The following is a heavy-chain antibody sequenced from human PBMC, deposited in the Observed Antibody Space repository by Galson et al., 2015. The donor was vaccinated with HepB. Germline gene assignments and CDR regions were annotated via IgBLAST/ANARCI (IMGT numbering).Heavy chain of an antibody. CDR2: INWDDDK. D-gene: IGHD4-23*01. J-gene: IGHJ4*02. CDR3: ARSYAANSGFDY. V-gene: IGHV2-70*11. CDR1: GFSISTSGMS. Sequence: PALVKPTQTLALTCTFSGFSISTSGMSVSWVRQSPGKALEWLARINWDDDKYYITSLKTRLTISKDTSKNQVVLTMTNVEPVDTGTYYCARSYAANSGFDYWGQGTPVTVSP.